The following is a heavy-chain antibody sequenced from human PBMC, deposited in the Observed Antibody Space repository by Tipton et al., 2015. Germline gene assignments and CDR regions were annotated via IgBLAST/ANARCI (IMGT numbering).Heavy chain of an antibody. CDR1: GFTFSSYE. J-gene: IGHJ4*02. CDR2: ISSGGSTI. D-gene: IGHD3-16*02. Sequence: SLRLSCAASGFTFSSYEMNWVRQAPGKGLEWVSYISSGGSTIYSADSVKGRFTISRDNAKNSLYLQMNSLRAEDTAIYYCARDSTRWYFDYWGQGTLVTVSS. CDR3: ARDSTRWYFDY. V-gene: IGHV3-48*03.